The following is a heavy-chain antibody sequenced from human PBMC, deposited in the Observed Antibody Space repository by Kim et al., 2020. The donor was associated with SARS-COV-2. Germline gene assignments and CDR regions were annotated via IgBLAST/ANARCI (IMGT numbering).Heavy chain of an antibody. CDR3: AKDTNYYGSAWRGWFDP. D-gene: IGHD3-10*01. CDR2: ISGSGGST. J-gene: IGHJ5*02. V-gene: IGHV3-23*01. CDR1: GFTFSSYA. Sequence: GGSLRLSCAASGFTFSSYAMSWVRQAPGKGLEWVSAISGSGGSTYYADSVKGRFTISRDNSKNTLYLQMNSLRAEDTAVYYCAKDTNYYGSAWRGWFDPWGQGTLVTVSS.